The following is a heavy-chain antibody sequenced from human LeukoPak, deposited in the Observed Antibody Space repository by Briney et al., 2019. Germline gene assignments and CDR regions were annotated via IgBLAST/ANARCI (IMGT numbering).Heavy chain of an antibody. J-gene: IGHJ4*02. CDR2: INHSGST. Sequence: SETLSLTCAVYGGSFSGYYWSWIRQPPGKGLEWIGEINHSGSTNYNPSHKSRVTISVDTSKNQFSLKLSSVTAADTAVYHCAALYGSGQNNDYWGQGTLVTVSS. CDR1: GGSFSGYY. D-gene: IGHD3-10*01. CDR3: AALYGSGQNNDY. V-gene: IGHV4-34*01.